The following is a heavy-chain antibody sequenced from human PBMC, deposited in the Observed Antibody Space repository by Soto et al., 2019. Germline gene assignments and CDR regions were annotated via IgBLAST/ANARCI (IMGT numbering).Heavy chain of an antibody. J-gene: IGHJ4*02. CDR2: IYYTGST. V-gene: IGHV4-59*08. D-gene: IGHD3-10*01. CDR3: AARHGSGATDSDY. CDR1: GGSISGHY. Sequence: QVQLQESGPGLVKPSETLSLTCTVSGGSISGHYWSWIRQPPGKGLEWIGYIYYTGSTSYNPSLKSRITMSVDTSRNQFSLKLSSVTAADTAVYYCAARHGSGATDSDYWGQGTLVTVSS.